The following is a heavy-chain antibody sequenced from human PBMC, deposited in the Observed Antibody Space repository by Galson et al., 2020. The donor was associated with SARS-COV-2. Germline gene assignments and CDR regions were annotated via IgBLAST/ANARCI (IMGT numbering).Heavy chain of an antibody. CDR3: ARAWWGDIVVVPFEEYYYGMDV. D-gene: IGHD2-2*01. J-gene: IGHJ6*02. Sequence: SETLSLTCTVSGGSISSYYWSWIRQPAGKGLEWIGRIYTSGSTNYNPSLKSRVTMSVDTSKNQFSLKLSSVTAADTAVYYCARAWWGDIVVVPFEEYYYGMDVWGQGTTVTVSS. CDR2: IYTSGST. V-gene: IGHV4-4*07. CDR1: GGSISSYY.